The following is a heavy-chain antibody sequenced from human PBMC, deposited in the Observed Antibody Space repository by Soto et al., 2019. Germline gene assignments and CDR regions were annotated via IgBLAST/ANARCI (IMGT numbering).Heavy chain of an antibody. CDR1: GGTFNSYA. V-gene: IGHV1-69*13. J-gene: IGHJ3*02. CDR2: IIPIFGTA. CDR3: ARDQPPYYYDSSGYHSFDI. Sequence: KKRGASVKVSCKASGGTFNSYAISWVRQAPGQGLEWMGGIIPIFGTANYAQKFQGRVTITADESTSTAYMELSSLRSEDTAVYYCARDQPPYYYDSSGYHSFDIWGQGPLVNV. D-gene: IGHD3-22*01.